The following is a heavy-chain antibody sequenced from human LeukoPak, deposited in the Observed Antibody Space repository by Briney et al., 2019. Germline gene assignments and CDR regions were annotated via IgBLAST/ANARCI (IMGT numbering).Heavy chain of an antibody. Sequence: PSETLSLTCTVCGGSISSYYWSWIRLPRGKGLEWIGYIYYSGGTNYNPSLKSRVTISVGTSKNQFSLKVSSVTAADTAVYYCARGRDGYNYFYYWGQGTLVTVSS. CDR1: GGSISSYY. CDR2: IYYSGGT. D-gene: IGHD5-24*01. V-gene: IGHV4-59*01. J-gene: IGHJ4*02. CDR3: ARGRDGYNYFYY.